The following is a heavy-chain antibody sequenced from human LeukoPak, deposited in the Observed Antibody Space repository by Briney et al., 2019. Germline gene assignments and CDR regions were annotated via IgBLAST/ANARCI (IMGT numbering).Heavy chain of an antibody. V-gene: IGHV1-8*03. D-gene: IGHD3-10*01. CDR2: MNPNSGNT. Sequence: VASVKVSCKASGYTFANYDINWVRQAPGQGLGWMGWMNPNSGNTGYAQKFQGRVTITRNASINTAYMELSSLRSEDTAVYYCAREISAFDIWGQGTMVTVSS. J-gene: IGHJ3*02. CDR3: AREISAFDI. CDR1: GYTFANYD.